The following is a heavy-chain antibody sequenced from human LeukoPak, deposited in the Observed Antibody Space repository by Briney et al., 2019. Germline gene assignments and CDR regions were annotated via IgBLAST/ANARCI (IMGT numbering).Heavy chain of an antibody. V-gene: IGHV3-23*01. CDR3: ANAPPYKKYFDY. J-gene: IGHJ4*02. D-gene: IGHD1-1*01. CDR2: ISNSGDAT. CDR1: GFTFSDYA. Sequence: PGGSLRLSCAASGFTFSDYAMSWVPQAPGKGLEWVSTISNSGDATYYADSVKGRFTISRDNSKNTLYLQMNSLRAEDTAVYYCANAPPYKKYFDYWGQGTLVTVSS.